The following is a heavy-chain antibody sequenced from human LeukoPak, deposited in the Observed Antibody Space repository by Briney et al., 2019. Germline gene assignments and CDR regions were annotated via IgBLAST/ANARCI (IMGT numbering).Heavy chain of an antibody. Sequence: GGSLRLSCAASGFTFSSYSMNWVRQAPGKGLEWVSSISSSSSYIYYADSVKGRFTISRDNAKNSLYLQMNSLRAEDTAVYYCARSFGSGIAVDWGQGTLVTVSS. V-gene: IGHV3-21*01. D-gene: IGHD6-19*01. J-gene: IGHJ4*02. CDR1: GFTFSSYS. CDR2: ISSSSSYI. CDR3: ARSFGSGIAVD.